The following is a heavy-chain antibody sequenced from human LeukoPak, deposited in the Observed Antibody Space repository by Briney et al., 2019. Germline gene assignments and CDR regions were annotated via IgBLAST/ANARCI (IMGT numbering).Heavy chain of an antibody. D-gene: IGHD3-22*01. CDR2: ISWNSGSI. Sequence: GRSLRLSCAASGFTIDDYAMHWVRQAPGKGLEWVSGISWNSGSIGYADSVKGRFTISRDNAKNSLYLQMNSLRAEDTALYYCAKASQNYYDSGGLDYWGQGTLVTVSS. V-gene: IGHV3-9*01. CDR1: GFTIDDYA. CDR3: AKASQNYYDSGGLDY. J-gene: IGHJ4*02.